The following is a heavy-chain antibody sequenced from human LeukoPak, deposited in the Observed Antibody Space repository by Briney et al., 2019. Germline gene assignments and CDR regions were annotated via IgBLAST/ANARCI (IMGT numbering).Heavy chain of an antibody. CDR1: GYTFTSYA. D-gene: IGHD4-17*01. CDR2: INAGNGNT. Sequence: ASVKVSCKASGYTFTSYAMHWARQAPGQRLEWMGWINAGNGNTKYSQKFQGRVTITRDTSASTAYMELSSLRSEDTAVYYCARDQRVTTVTTLVYWGQGTLVTVSS. CDR3: ARDQRVTTVTTLVY. V-gene: IGHV1-3*01. J-gene: IGHJ4*02.